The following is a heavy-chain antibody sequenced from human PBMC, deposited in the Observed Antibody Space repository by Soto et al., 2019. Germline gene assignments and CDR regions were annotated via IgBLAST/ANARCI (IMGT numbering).Heavy chain of an antibody. J-gene: IGHJ4*02. V-gene: IGHV3-48*01. CDR3: ARDMTLLWFGEFDY. CDR2: ISSSSSTI. D-gene: IGHD3-10*01. Sequence: GGSLRLSCAASGFTFSSYSMNWVRQAPGKGLEWVSYISSSSSTIYYADSVKGRFTISRDNAKNSLYLQMNSLRAEDTAVYYCARDMTLLWFGEFDYWGQGTLVTVSS. CDR1: GFTFSSYS.